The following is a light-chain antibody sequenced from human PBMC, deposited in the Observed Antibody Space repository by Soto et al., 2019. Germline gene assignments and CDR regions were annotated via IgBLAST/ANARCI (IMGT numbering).Light chain of an antibody. CDR3: QHLKSYPIT. V-gene: IGKV1-9*01. Sequence: DIQLTQSPSFLSASVGDRVTITCRASQGISSYLAWYQQKPAKAPKLLIYGASTLQRGVSSRFSGSGSGTEFTLTISSLQPADFATYYCQHLKSYPITFGQGTRLDIK. CDR2: GAS. J-gene: IGKJ5*01. CDR1: QGISSY.